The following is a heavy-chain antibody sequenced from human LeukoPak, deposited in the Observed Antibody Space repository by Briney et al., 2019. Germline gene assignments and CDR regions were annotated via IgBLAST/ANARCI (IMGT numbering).Heavy chain of an antibody. D-gene: IGHD6-13*01. V-gene: IGHV4-59*01. CDR2: IYYSGST. CDR1: GFTFSSYA. Sequence: GSQRLSCAATGFTFSSYAMNWVRQAPGKGLEWIGYIYYSGSTDYNPSLKSRVTISVDTSKNQFFLKLSSVTAADTAVYYCARLLPPYSSSVVNWFDPWGQGTLVTVSS. CDR3: ARLLPPYSSSVVNWFDP. J-gene: IGHJ5*02.